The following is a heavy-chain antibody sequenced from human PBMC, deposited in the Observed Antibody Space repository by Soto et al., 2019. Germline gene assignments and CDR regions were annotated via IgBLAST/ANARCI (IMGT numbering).Heavy chain of an antibody. J-gene: IGHJ3*02. CDR3: TRQVLLWFGDQSDAFDI. CDR1: GFTFSGSA. Sequence: EVQLVESGGGLVQPGGSLKLSCAASGFTFSGSAMHWVRQASGKGLEWVGHIRSKANSYATAYAASVKGRFTISRDDSKNTAYLQMNSLKTEDTAVYYCTRQVLLWFGDQSDAFDIWGQGTMVTVSS. D-gene: IGHD3-10*01. V-gene: IGHV3-73*01. CDR2: IRSKANSYAT.